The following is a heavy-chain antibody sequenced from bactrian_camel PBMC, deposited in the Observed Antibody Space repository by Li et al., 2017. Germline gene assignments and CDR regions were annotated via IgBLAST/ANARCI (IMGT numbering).Heavy chain of an antibody. D-gene: IGHD4*01. CDR1: DYAYEFDC. CDR3: AAGWLRYYSDEGAVFKERSAFNY. V-gene: IGHV3S1*01. J-gene: IGHJ4*01. CDR2: IYKSGPT. Sequence: HVQLVESGGGSAQPGGSLTLSCASPDYAYEFDCMSWFRQVPGKEREGVAAIYKSGPTCYDDSVKGRFNISQDAAKNVVFLQMSSLTPEDTATYYCAAGWLRYYSDEGAVFKERSAFNYWGQGTQVTVS.